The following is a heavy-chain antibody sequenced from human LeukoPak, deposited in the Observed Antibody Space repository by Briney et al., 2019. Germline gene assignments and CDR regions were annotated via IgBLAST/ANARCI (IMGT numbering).Heavy chain of an antibody. CDR3: VRDTVGYGAAFDY. Sequence: PGGSLRLSCAASGFTFSDYYMTWIRQAPGKGLEWISYISSSGDTIHYADSVKGRFTISRDNARNSLYLQMNSLRAEDTAVYYCVRDTVGYGAAFDYWGQGTLVTVSS. CDR1: GFTFSDYY. D-gene: IGHD5-18*01. CDR2: ISSSGDTI. V-gene: IGHV3-11*04. J-gene: IGHJ4*02.